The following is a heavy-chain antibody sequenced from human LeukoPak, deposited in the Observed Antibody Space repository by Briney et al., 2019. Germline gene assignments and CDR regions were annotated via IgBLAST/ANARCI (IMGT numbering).Heavy chain of an antibody. V-gene: IGHV3-30*02. Sequence: HPGGSLRLSCAASGFTFSSYGMHWVRQAPGKGLEWVAFIRYDGSNKYYADPVKGRFTISRDNSKNALYLQMNSLRAEDTAVYYCATEEQQLVWGQGTLVTVSS. J-gene: IGHJ4*02. CDR3: ATEEQQLV. D-gene: IGHD6-13*01. CDR2: IRYDGSNK. CDR1: GFTFSSYG.